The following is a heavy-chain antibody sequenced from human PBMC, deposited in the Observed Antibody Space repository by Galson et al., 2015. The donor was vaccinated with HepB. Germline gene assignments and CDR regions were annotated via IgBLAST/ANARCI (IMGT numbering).Heavy chain of an antibody. Sequence: SLRLSCAASGFTFSSYWMSWVRQAPGKGLEWVANIKQDGSEKYYVDSVKGRFTISRDNAKNSVYLELSSLRAEDTAVYYCARDKQVGATYLDYWGQGTLVTVSS. CDR3: ARDKQVGATYLDY. D-gene: IGHD1-26*01. V-gene: IGHV3-7*01. CDR2: IKQDGSEK. J-gene: IGHJ4*02. CDR1: GFTFSSYW.